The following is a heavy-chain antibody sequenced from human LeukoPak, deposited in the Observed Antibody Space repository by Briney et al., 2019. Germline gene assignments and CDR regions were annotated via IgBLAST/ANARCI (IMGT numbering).Heavy chain of an antibody. CDR1: GGSISSYY. CDR2: IYYSGST. CDR3: ARDSGGSYHYFDY. V-gene: IGHV4-59*01. D-gene: IGHD1-26*01. J-gene: IGHJ4*02. Sequence: SETLSLTCTVPGGSISSYYWSWIRQPPGKGLEWIGYIYYSGSTNYNPSLKSRVTISVDTSKNQFSLKLSSVTAADTAVYYCARDSGGSYHYFDYWGQGTLVTVSS.